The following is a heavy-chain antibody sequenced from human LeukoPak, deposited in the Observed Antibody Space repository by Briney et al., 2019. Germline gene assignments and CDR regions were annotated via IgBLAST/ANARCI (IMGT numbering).Heavy chain of an antibody. CDR1: GYTFTSYY. CDR3: ARDYLGGSGPWFDP. CDR2: INPSGGST. V-gene: IGHV1-46*01. D-gene: IGHD2-15*01. J-gene: IGHJ5*02. Sequence: GGSLRLSCAASGYTFTSYYMHWVRQAPGQGLEWMGIINPSGGSTSYARKFQGRVTMTRDMSTSTVYMELSSLRSEDTAMYYCARDYLGGSGPWFDPWGQGTLVTVSS.